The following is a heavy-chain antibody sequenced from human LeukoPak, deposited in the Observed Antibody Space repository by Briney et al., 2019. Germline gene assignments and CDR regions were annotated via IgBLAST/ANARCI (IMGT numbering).Heavy chain of an antibody. CDR3: ARHPDTAMVEGTAY. J-gene: IGHJ4*02. Sequence: KPSETLSLTCTASGGSISSSSYYWGWIRQPPGKGLEWIGSIYYSGSTYYNPSLKSRVTISVDTSKNQFSLKLSSVTAADTAVYYCARHPDTAMVEGTAYWGQGTLVTVSS. D-gene: IGHD5-18*01. V-gene: IGHV4-39*01. CDR2: IYYSGST. CDR1: GGSISSSSYY.